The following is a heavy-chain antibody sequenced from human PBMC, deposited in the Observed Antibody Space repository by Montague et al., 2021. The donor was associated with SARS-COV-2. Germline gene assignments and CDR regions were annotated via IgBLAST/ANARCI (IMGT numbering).Heavy chain of an antibody. J-gene: IGHJ3*02. CDR3: AGRGMGYDSSGYPPDAFDI. V-gene: IGHV4-59*01. CDR1: GGSISSYY. Sequence: SETQSLTCTVSGGSISSYYWSWIRQPPGKGLEWIGYIYYSGSTNYNPSLKSRVTISVDTSKNQFSLKLSSVTAADTAVYYCAGRGMGYDSSGYPPDAFDIWGQGTMATVSS. CDR2: IYYSGST. D-gene: IGHD3-22*01.